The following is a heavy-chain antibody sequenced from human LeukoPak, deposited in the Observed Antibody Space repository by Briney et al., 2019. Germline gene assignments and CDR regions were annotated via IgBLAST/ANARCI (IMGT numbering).Heavy chain of an antibody. Sequence: GGSLRLSCAASRFTFGSYWMSWVRQAPGKGLEWVANIKQDGSEENYVDSVKGRFTISRDNAKSSLYLQMNSLRAEDTAVYYCARDGGYGSGSNFPYSFDYWGQGTLVTVSS. CDR1: RFTFGSYW. CDR3: ARDGGYGSGSNFPYSFDY. J-gene: IGHJ4*02. V-gene: IGHV3-7*01. CDR2: IKQDGSEE. D-gene: IGHD3-10*01.